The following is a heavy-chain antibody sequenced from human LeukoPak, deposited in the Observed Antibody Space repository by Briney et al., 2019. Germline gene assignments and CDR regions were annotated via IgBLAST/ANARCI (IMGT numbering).Heavy chain of an antibody. CDR2: IYHSGSI. Sequence: SETLSLTCTVSGYSISSGYYWGWIRQPPGKGLEWIGSIYHSGSIYYNPSLKSRVTISVDTSKNQFSLKLSSVTAADTAVYCCAREVQGDSYNFWGQGTLVTVSS. J-gene: IGHJ4*02. CDR1: GYSISSGYY. D-gene: IGHD5-18*01. V-gene: IGHV4-38-2*02. CDR3: AREVQGDSYNF.